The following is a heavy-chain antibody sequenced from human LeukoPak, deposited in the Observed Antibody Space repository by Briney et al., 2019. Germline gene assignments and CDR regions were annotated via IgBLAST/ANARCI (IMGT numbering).Heavy chain of an antibody. J-gene: IGHJ5*02. V-gene: IGHV3-30*18. CDR2: ISYDGSNK. Sequence: GRSRRLSCAPSGFTFSSYGMHWVRQAPGKGREWGAVISYDGSNKYYADSVKGRFTISRDNSKNTLYLQMNSLRAEDTAVYYCAKDRYSSGWDHWFDPWGQGTLVTVSS. D-gene: IGHD6-19*01. CDR3: AKDRYSSGWDHWFDP. CDR1: GFTFSSYG.